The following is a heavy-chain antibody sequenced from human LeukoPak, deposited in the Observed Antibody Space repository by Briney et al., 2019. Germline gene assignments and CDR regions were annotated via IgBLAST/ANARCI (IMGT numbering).Heavy chain of an antibody. V-gene: IGHV3-23*01. Sequence: GGSLRLSCAASGFTFSSYAMSWVRQAPGKGLEWVSGISGSGDNTYYADSVKGRFTISRDNSKNTLYVQVNSLGTEDTAAYYCARLTVTDAFDIWGQGTMVTVSS. CDR1: GFTFSSYA. D-gene: IGHD1-20*01. J-gene: IGHJ3*02. CDR2: ISGSGDNT. CDR3: ARLTVTDAFDI.